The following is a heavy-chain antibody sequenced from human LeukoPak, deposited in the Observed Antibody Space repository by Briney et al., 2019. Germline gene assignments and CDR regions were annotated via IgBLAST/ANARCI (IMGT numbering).Heavy chain of an antibody. V-gene: IGHV3-21*01. D-gene: IGHD5-12*01. CDR2: ISSSSSYI. J-gene: IGHJ4*02. Sequence: PGGSLRLSCAASGFTLSSYSMNWVRHAPGKGLEWVSSISSSSSYIYYADSVKGRFTISRDNAKNSLYLEKNSARDEDTAVYYCLGVVATMGLDYWGQGTMVTVSS. CDR3: LGVVATMGLDY. CDR1: GFTLSSYS.